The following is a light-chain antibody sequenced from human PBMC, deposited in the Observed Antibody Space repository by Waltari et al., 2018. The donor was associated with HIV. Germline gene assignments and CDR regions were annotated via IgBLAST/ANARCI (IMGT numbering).Light chain of an antibody. J-gene: IGLJ3*02. CDR2: AFA. Sequence: QSALTQPSSLSGSPGQSITISCTGSSLDIGLSAFVSWYKHLPDPPPHLIISAFARRPPGITSRFSASKSGDVASLTISGLRAEDEADYYCTSHTLTRILLFGGGTRLTVL. CDR1: SLDIGLSAF. V-gene: IGLV2-14*01. CDR3: TSHTLTRILL.